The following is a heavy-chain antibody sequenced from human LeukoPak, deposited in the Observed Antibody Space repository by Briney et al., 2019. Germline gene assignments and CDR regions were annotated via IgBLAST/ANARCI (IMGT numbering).Heavy chain of an antibody. D-gene: IGHD3-10*01. CDR3: ARELLWDYYGSGSYYGY. CDR2: INSDGSST. CDR1: GFTFSSYW. V-gene: IGHV3-74*01. J-gene: IGHJ4*02. Sequence: QTGGSLRLSCAASGFTFSSYWMHWVRQAPGKGLVWVSRINSDGSSTSYADSVKGRLTISRDNAKNTLYLQMNSLRAEDTAVHYYARELLWDYYGSGSYYGYWGQGTLVTVSS.